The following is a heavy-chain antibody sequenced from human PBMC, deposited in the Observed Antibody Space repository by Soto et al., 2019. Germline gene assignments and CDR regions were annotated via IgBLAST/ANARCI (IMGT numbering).Heavy chain of an antibody. CDR3: AKDDSAIAVADYYFDY. CDR2: ISGSGGST. Sequence: AGGALRLSWAGSGVTFSRCSMSLGRPAPGKGLEWVSAISGSGGSTYYADSVKGRFTISRDNSKNTLYLQMNSLRAEDTAVYYCAKDDSAIAVADYYFDYWGQGTLVTV. J-gene: IGHJ4*02. V-gene: IGHV3-23*01. CDR1: GVTFSRCS. D-gene: IGHD6-19*01.